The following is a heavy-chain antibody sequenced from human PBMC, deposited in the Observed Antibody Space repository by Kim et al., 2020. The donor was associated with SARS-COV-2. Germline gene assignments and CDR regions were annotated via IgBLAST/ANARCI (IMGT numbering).Heavy chain of an antibody. CDR2: IYYSGST. CDR1: GGSISSSSYY. CDR3: ARLSTMVRGACWFDP. Sequence: SETLSLTCTVSGGSISSSSYYWGWIRQPPGKGLEWIGSIYYSGSTYYNPSLKSRVTISIDTSKNQFSLKLSSVTAADTAVYYCARLSTMVRGACWFDPWGQGTLVTVSS. J-gene: IGHJ5*02. V-gene: IGHV4-39*01. D-gene: IGHD3-10*01.